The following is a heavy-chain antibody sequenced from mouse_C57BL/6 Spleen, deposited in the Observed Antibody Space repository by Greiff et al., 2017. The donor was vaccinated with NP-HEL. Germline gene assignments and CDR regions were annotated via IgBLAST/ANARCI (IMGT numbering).Heavy chain of an antibody. CDR2: IYPGSGST. CDR1: GYTFTSYW. Sequence: QVQLKQSGAELVKPGASVKMSCKASGYTFTSYWITWVKQRPGQGLEWIGDIYPGSGSTNYNEKFKSKATLTVDTSSSTAYMQLSSLTSEDSAVYYCARWTVDYYAMDYWGQGTSVTVSS. V-gene: IGHV1-55*01. CDR3: ARWTVDYYAMDY. D-gene: IGHD1-1*01. J-gene: IGHJ4*01.